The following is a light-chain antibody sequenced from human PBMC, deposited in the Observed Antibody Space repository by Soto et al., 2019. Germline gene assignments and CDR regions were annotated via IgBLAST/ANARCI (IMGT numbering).Light chain of an antibody. J-gene: IGKJ5*01. Sequence: EIVMTQSPVTLSVSPGERATLSCRASQFVSSNLAWYQQKPGQAPRLLIYGASTRATGIPARFSGSGSGTEFTLTISNLHSEDFAVYFCQQYHNWPPITFGQGTRLE. CDR3: QQYHNWPPIT. CDR1: QFVSSN. V-gene: IGKV3D-15*01. CDR2: GAS.